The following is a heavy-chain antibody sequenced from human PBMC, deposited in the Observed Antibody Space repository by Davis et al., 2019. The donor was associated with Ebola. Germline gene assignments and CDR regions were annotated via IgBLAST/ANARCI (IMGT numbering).Heavy chain of an antibody. CDR2: INHSGST. D-gene: IGHD1-26*01. J-gene: IGHJ6*04. V-gene: IGHV4-34*01. Sequence: MPSETLSLTCAVYGGSFSGYYWSWIRQPPGKGLEWIGEINHSGSTNYNPSLKSRVTISVDTARNQFSLKLTSVTTPDTAVYYCARDIGLELRRPYHYGLDVWGTGTTVTVSS. CDR1: GGSFSGYY. CDR3: ARDIGLELRRPYHYGLDV.